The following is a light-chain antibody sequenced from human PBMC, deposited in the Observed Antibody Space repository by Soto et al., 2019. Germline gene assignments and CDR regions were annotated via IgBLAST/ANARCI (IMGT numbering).Light chain of an antibody. CDR3: QQYDDWPPWT. V-gene: IGKV3-15*01. CDR1: QNVSSN. Sequence: EIVMTQSPVTLSMSPGERATLSCRASQNVSSNLAWYQQKPGQAPRLLIYGASTRATGIPARFSGSGSGTEFTLTIGSLQSEDFAVYYCQQYDDWPPWTFGQGTTVEIK. J-gene: IGKJ1*01. CDR2: GAS.